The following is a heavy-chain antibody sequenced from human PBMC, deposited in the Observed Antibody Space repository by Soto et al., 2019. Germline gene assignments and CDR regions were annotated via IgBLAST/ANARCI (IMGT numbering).Heavy chain of an antibody. CDR3: AREAAANWFDP. V-gene: IGHV4-61*01. CDR1: GGSVSSGSYY. J-gene: IGHJ5*02. D-gene: IGHD6-13*01. Sequence: PSETLSLTCTVSGGSVSSGSYYWSWIRQPPGKGLEWIGYIYYGGSTNYNPSLKSRVTISVDTSKNQFSLKLSSVTAADTAVYYCAREAAANWFDPWGQGTLVTVSS. CDR2: IYYGGST.